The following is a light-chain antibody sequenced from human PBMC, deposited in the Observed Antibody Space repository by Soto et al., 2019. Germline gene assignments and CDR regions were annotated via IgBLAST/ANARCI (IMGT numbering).Light chain of an antibody. J-gene: IGLJ2*01. V-gene: IGLV2-14*03. CDR2: DVS. CDR1: SSDVGGYDY. CDR3: SSYTRRTTVV. Sequence: QSALTQPASVSGSPGQSITISCTGTSSDVGGYDYVSWYQQHPGKAPKLMIYDVSIRPSGVSNRLSGSKSGNTASLTISGRQAEDEADYYCSSYTRRTTVVFGGGTKVTVL.